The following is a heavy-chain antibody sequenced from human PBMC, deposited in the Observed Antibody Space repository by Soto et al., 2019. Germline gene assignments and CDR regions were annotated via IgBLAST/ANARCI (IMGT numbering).Heavy chain of an antibody. V-gene: IGHV4-30-4*01. D-gene: IGHD6-6*01. J-gene: IGHJ4*02. CDR1: GGSIRSGDDY. Sequence: PSGTLSLTCTVSGGSIRSGDDYWSWLRQPPGKGLEWIGYIYYSGSTYYNPSLKSRVTISVDTSKNQFSLKLSSVTAADTAVYYCAREATIAARLDSWGQGTLVTVSS. CDR3: AREATIAARLDS. CDR2: IYYSGST.